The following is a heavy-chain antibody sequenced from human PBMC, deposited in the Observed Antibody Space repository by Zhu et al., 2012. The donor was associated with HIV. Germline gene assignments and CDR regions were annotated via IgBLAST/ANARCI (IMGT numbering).Heavy chain of an antibody. V-gene: IGHV4-4*02. CDR3: ARGSSSWYSTPFDY. D-gene: IGHD6-13*01. CDR2: IFHSFGST. CDR1: GGSISSSNW. Sequence: QVQLQESGPGLVEPSGTLSLTCAVSGGSISSSNWWSWVRQPPGKGLEWIGEIFHSFGSTNYNPSLKSRVTISLDKSKNQFSLKLNSVTAADTAVYYCARGSSSWYSTPFDYWGQGILVTVFS. J-gene: IGHJ4*02.